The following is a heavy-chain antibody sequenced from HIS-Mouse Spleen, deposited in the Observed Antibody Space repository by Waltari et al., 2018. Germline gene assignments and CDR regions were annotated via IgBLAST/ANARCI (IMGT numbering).Heavy chain of an antibody. CDR2: IYYSGST. Sequence: QLQLQESGPGLVKPSETLSLTCTVSVGPIRTSSYDWGWIRQPPGKGLEWIGSIYYSGSTYYNPSLKSRVTISVDTSKNQFSLKLSSVTAADTAVYYCAREIPYSSSWYDWYFDLWGRGTLVTVSS. J-gene: IGHJ2*01. V-gene: IGHV4-39*07. CDR3: AREIPYSSSWYDWYFDL. CDR1: VGPIRTSSYD. D-gene: IGHD6-13*01.